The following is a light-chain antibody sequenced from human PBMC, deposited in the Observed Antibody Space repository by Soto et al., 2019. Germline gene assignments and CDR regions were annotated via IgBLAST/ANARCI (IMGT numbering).Light chain of an antibody. V-gene: IGLV1-47*01. CDR1: SSNIGTNS. J-gene: IGLJ3*02. CDR3: AVWDDSLSGWV. Sequence: QSVLTQPPSASGTPEQRVSISCSGSSSNIGTNSVYWYQQLPGTAPKLLIYKNNHRPSGVPDRFSGSKSGTSASLAIYGLRSEDEADYYCAVWDDSLSGWVFGGGTKVTVL. CDR2: KNN.